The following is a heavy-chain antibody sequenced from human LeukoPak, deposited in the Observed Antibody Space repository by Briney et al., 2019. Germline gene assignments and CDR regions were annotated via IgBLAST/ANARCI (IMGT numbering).Heavy chain of an antibody. CDR1: GGTFSSYA. Sequence: SVKDSCKASGGTFSSYAISWVRQAPGQGLEWMGRIIPIFGTANYAQKFQGRVTITTDESTSTAYMELSSLRSEDTAVYYCARGLNYYDSSGYYGSYYYYMDVWGKGTTVTVSS. V-gene: IGHV1-69*05. D-gene: IGHD3-22*01. CDR3: ARGLNYYDSSGYYGSYYYYMDV. CDR2: IIPIFGTA. J-gene: IGHJ6*03.